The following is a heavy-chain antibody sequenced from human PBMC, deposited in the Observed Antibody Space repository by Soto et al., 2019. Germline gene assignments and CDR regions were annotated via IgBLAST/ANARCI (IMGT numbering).Heavy chain of an antibody. CDR2: FYHSGST. D-gene: IGHD6-19*01. V-gene: IGHV4-30-2*01. J-gene: IGHJ4*02. Sequence: SETLSLTCAVSGCSISSGGSSWSWIRQPPGKGLEWIGYFYHSGSTYYNPSLKSRVTISVDRSKNQFSLKLSSVTAADTAVYYCARAGDSSGPVALGYWGQGTLVTVSS. CDR1: GCSISSGGSS. CDR3: ARAGDSSGPVALGY.